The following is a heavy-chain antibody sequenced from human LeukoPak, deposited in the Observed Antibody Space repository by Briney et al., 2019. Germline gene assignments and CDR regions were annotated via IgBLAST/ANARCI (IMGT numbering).Heavy chain of an antibody. CDR1: GYSSTNYW. J-gene: IGHJ4*02. CDR3: ARRYCSGGNCYNFDY. CDR2: IYPGDSDT. V-gene: IGHV5-51*01. D-gene: IGHD2-15*01. Sequence: GESLKISCKGSGYSSTNYWIGWVRQMPGKGLEWMGIIYPGDSDTRYSPSFQGQVTISADKSISTAYLQWSSLKASDTAMYYCARRYCSGGNCYNFDYWGQGTLVTVSS.